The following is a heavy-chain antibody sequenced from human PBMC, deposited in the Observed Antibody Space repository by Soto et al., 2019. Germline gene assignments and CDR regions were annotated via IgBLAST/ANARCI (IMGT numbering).Heavy chain of an antibody. CDR2: ISSSSSYI. CDR1: GFTFSSYS. J-gene: IGHJ3*02. CDR3: VTTLTHAGAFDI. Sequence: PGGSLRLSCAASGFTFSSYSMNWVRQAPGKGLEWVSSISSSSSYIYYADSVKGRFTISRDSAKNSLYLQMNSLRAEDTAVYYCVTTLTHAGAFDIWGQGTMVTVSS. D-gene: IGHD4-17*01. V-gene: IGHV3-21*01.